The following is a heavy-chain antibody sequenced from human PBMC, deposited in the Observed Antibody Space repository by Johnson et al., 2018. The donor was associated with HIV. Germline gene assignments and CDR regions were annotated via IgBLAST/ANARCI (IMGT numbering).Heavy chain of an antibody. J-gene: IGHJ3*02. CDR2: ISYDVSNI. V-gene: IGHV3-30*18. CDR3: AKHPDAFDI. CDR1: GFTFSNYG. Sequence: QMLLVESGGGVVQPGRSLRLSCVVSGFTFSNYGMHWVRQAPGKGLEWVAVISYDVSNIYYADSVKGRFTISRDNSKNTLSLQMNSLRAEDTAVYYCAKHPDAFDIWGQGTMVTVSS.